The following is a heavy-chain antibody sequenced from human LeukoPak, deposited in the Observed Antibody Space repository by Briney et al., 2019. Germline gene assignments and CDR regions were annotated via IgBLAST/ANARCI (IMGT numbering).Heavy chain of an antibody. J-gene: IGHJ6*03. CDR3: ARQSRGGGLTGTLGRYYYYHYMDA. Sequence: SETLSLTCSVSGVSISSYYWSWIRQPPGKGLEWIGYIYSSGSTNYNPSLKSRVFISVDTSKNQFSLTLSSVTAADTAVYFCARQSRGGGLTGTLGRYYYYHYMDAWGEGTTITVSS. CDR1: GVSISSYY. V-gene: IGHV4-59*01. CDR2: IYSSGST. D-gene: IGHD1-1*01.